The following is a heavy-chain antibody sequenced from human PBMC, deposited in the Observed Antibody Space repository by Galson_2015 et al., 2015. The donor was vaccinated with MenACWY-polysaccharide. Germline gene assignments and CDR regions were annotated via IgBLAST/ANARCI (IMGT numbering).Heavy chain of an antibody. Sequence: SETLSLTCTVSGGSISSYYWSWIRQPPGKGLEWIGYIYYSGNTNYNPSLKSRVTISVDTSKNQFSLKLSSVTAADTAVYYCARNLGFCSSTSCYPWFDPWGQGTLVTVSS. CDR2: IYYSGNT. J-gene: IGHJ5*02. CDR1: GGSISSYY. CDR3: ARNLGFCSSTSCYPWFDP. V-gene: IGHV4-59*01. D-gene: IGHD2-2*01.